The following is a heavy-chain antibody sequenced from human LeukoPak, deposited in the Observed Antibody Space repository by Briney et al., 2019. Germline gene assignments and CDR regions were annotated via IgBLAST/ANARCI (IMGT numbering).Heavy chain of an antibody. J-gene: IGHJ6*03. Sequence: SETLSLTCSVSDDSMNNYYWSWLRQSPGKGLEWIGNVYYRGTTNYNPSLKNRVTIAVDTSKNQFSLKLSSVTAADTAVYYCARHLGRSSSSRHYYYYMDVWGKGTTVTVSS. CDR1: DDSMNNYY. V-gene: IGHV4-59*01. CDR3: ARHLGRSSSSRHYYYYMDV. CDR2: VYYRGTT. D-gene: IGHD6-6*01.